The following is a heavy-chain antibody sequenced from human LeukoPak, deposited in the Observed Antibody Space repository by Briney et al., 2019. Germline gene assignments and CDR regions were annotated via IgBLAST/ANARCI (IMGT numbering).Heavy chain of an antibody. CDR1: GFSLSTSGVG. J-gene: IGHJ4*02. V-gene: IGHV2-5*02. Sequence: SGPTLVNPTQTLTLTCTFSGFSLSTSGVGVGWIRQPPGKALEWLALIYWDDDKRYSPSLKSRLTITKDTSKNQVVLTMTNMDPVDTATYYCAHSHVLGYFDWSLDYFDYWGQGTLVTVSS. D-gene: IGHD3-9*01. CDR2: IYWDDDK. CDR3: AHSHVLGYFDWSLDYFDY.